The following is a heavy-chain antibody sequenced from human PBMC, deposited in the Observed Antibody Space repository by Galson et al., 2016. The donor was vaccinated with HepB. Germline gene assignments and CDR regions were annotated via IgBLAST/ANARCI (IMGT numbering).Heavy chain of an antibody. CDR3: VGDWYHYGMGV. V-gene: IGHV3-48*03. CDR1: GFTFSGYE. CDR2: ISSSGSAT. Sequence: SLRLSCAASGFTFSGYEMNWVRQAPGKGLEWVSYISSSGSATYYADSVKGRFTISRDNAKNSLYLQMNSLRAEDTAVYYCVGDWYHYGMGVWGQGTTVTVS. D-gene: IGHD6-13*01. J-gene: IGHJ6*02.